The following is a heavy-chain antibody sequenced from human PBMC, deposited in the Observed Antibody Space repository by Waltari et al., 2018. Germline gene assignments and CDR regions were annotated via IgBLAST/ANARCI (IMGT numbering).Heavy chain of an antibody. Sequence: QVQLQQWGAGLLKPSETLSLTCAVYGGSFSGYYWSWIRQPPGKGLEWIGEINHSGIPNYNPSRKSRVTISVDTSKNQFSLKLSSVTAADTAVYYCARGPLYWQQLVRGNFDYWGQGTLVTVSS. CDR2: INHSGIP. D-gene: IGHD6-13*01. CDR1: GGSFSGYY. J-gene: IGHJ4*02. CDR3: ARGPLYWQQLVRGNFDY. V-gene: IGHV4-34*01.